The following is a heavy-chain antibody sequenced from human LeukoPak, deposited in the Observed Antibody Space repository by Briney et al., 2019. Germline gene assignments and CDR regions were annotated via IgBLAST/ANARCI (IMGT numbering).Heavy chain of an antibody. CDR2: ISGSGGST. CDR3: AKEGPSSEYDAFDI. CDR1: GFTFSSFG. J-gene: IGHJ3*02. V-gene: IGHV3-23*01. Sequence: GGSLRLSCAGSGFTFSSFGIHWVRQAPGKGLEWVSAISGSGGSTYYADSVKGRFTISRDKSKNMLYLQMNSLRAEDTAVYYCAKEGPSSEYDAFDIWGRGTMVTVSS. D-gene: IGHD2-2*01.